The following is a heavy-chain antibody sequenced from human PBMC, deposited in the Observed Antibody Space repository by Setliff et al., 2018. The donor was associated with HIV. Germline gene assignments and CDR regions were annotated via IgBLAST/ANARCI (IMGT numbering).Heavy chain of an antibody. J-gene: IGHJ6*04. CDR2: ISGSSAYI. D-gene: IGHD6-6*01. Sequence: GGSLRLSCAASGFIFRSYNINWVRQAPGKGLEWISSISGSSAYIYYVDSVKGRFTISRDNSKNTLYLQMNSLRVEETAVYYCAKFSGSSFLLMDVWGKGTTVTVSS. CDR3: AKFSGSSFLLMDV. V-gene: IGHV3-21*04. CDR1: GFIFRSYN.